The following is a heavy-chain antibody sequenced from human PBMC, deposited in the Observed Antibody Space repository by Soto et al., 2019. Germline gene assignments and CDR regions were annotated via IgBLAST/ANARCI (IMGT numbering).Heavy chain of an antibody. Sequence: EVQLVESGGGLVQPGRSLRLSCAASAFTFGDYAMHWVRQAPEKGLEWVSCISWNSGNIVYVDSVEGRFTISRDNAKNSLYLQMNSLRPEDTAFSYFAKGYTTSCFAHFDFWGQGARVTVSS. D-gene: IGHD2-2*01. CDR2: ISWNSGNI. CDR3: AKGYTTSCFAHFDF. CDR1: AFTFGDYA. J-gene: IGHJ4*02. V-gene: IGHV3-9*01.